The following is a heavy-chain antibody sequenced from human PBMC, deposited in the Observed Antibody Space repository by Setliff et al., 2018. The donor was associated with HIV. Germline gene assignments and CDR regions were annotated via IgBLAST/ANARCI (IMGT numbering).Heavy chain of an antibody. CDR3: ARARLQGIVTAVGPRDNCLDP. V-gene: IGHV1-18*01. D-gene: IGHD1-26*01. Sequence: ASVKVSCKASGYSFINYGISWVRQAPGQGLEWMGWISAYNGNTAYAPRLLGRVTMTTDTSTSTAYMELRSLSSDDTAVYYCARARLQGIVTAVGPRDNCLDPWGQGTRVTVSS. CDR2: ISAYNGNT. CDR1: GYSFINYG. J-gene: IGHJ5*02.